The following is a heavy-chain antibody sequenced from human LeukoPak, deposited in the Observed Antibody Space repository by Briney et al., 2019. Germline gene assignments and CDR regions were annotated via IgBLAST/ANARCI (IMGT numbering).Heavy chain of an antibody. Sequence: ASVKVSCKASGYTFTGYYMHWVRQDPGQGLEWMVWINPNSGGTNYAQKFQGRVTMTRDTSISTAYMELSRLRSDDTAVYYCARDIVATIRYYYGMDVWGQGTTVTVSS. J-gene: IGHJ6*02. CDR3: ARDIVATIRYYYGMDV. D-gene: IGHD5-12*01. CDR1: GYTFTGYY. CDR2: INPNSGGT. V-gene: IGHV1-2*02.